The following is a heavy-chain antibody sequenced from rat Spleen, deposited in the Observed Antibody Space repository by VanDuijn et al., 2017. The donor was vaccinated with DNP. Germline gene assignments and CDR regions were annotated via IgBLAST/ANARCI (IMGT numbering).Heavy chain of an antibody. CDR2: ISSGGST. D-gene: IGHD1-1*01. CDR1: GFSLTSYT. V-gene: IGHV2-6*01. Sequence: QVQLKESGPGLVQPSQTLSLTCTVTGFSLTSYTVNWVRQPTGKGLERIVVISSGGSTYYNSALKTRLSISRDTSKSQVFLNVNSLQTEDTAMYFCARHYTYWGQGVMVTVSS. CDR3: ARHYTY. J-gene: IGHJ2*01.